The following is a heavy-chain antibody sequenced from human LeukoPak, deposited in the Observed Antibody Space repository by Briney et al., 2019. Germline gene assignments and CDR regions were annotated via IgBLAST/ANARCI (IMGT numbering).Heavy chain of an antibody. V-gene: IGHV4-39*01. J-gene: IGHJ6*02. D-gene: IGHD2-15*01. Sequence: PSETLSLTCSVSGGSIISAVHYWDWIRQPPGKGLEWIGSILYTGSSWVKPSPHSRASISVDTSRNQFSLRLYSVSATDTALYYCARRASGSGGTQAGMDVWGQGTTVIVSS. CDR1: GGSIISAVHY. CDR3: ARRASGSGGTQAGMDV. CDR2: ILYTGSS.